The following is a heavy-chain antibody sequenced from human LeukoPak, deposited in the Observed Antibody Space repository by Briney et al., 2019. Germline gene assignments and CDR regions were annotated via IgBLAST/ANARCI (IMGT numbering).Heavy chain of an antibody. J-gene: IGHJ4*02. CDR3: ARGHSSGWPSYYFDY. D-gene: IGHD6-19*01. V-gene: IGHV3-21*01. Sequence: PGGSLRLSCAASGFTFSSYSMNWVRKAPGKGLEWVSSISSSSSYIYYADSVKGRFTISRDNAKNSLYLQMNSLRAEDTAVYYCARGHSSGWPSYYFDYWGQGTLVTVSS. CDR1: GFTFSSYS. CDR2: ISSSSSYI.